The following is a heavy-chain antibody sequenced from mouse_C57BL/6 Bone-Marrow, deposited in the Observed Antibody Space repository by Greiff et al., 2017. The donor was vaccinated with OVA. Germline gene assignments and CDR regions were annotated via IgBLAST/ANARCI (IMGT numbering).Heavy chain of an antibody. V-gene: IGHV14-1*01. J-gene: IGHJ2*01. Sequence: EVQLQQSGAELVRPGASVKLSCTASGFNIKDYYMHWVKQRPEQGLEWIGRIDPEDGDTEYAPKFQGKATMTADTSSNPAYLQLSSLTSEDTAVYYCTTDGTYFDYWGQGTTLTVSS. CDR1: GFNIKDYY. CDR2: IDPEDGDT. D-gene: IGHD1-1*01. CDR3: TTDGTYFDY.